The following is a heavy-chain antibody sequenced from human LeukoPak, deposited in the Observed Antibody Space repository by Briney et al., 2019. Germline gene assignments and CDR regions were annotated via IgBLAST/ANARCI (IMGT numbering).Heavy chain of an antibody. V-gene: IGHV1-58*01. J-gene: IGHJ4*02. CDR1: GFTFTNSA. D-gene: IGHD2-2*02. CDR2: IVVGSGNT. Sequence: ASVKVSCKASGFTFTNSAVQWVRQARGQRLEWIGWIVVGSGNTNNAQKFQERVAITRDISTSTAYMELSSPRSEDTAVYYCAATRYCDNATCYSGLDYWGQGSLVTVSS. CDR3: AATRYCDNATCYSGLDY.